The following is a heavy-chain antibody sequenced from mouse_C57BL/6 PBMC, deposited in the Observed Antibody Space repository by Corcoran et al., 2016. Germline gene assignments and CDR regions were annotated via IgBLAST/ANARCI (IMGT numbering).Heavy chain of an antibody. Sequence: QIQLVQSGPELKKPGETVKISCKASGYTFTTYGMSWVKQAPGKGLKWMGWINTYSGVPTYADDFKGRFAFSLETSASTAYLQINNLKNEDTATYFCARKDDYDRAYAMDYWGQGTSVTVSS. V-gene: IGHV9-3*01. CDR3: ARKDDYDRAYAMDY. CDR2: INTYSGVP. J-gene: IGHJ4*01. CDR1: GYTFTTYG. D-gene: IGHD2-4*01.